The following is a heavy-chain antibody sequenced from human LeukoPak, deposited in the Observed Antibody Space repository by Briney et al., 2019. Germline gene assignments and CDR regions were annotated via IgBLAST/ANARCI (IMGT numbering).Heavy chain of an antibody. CDR3: AKARSDFWSGYYFGY. J-gene: IGHJ4*02. Sequence: GGSLRLSCAASGFTFSSYAMSWVRQAPGKGLEWVSAISGSGGSTYYADSVKGRFTISRGNSKNTLYLQMNSLRAEDTAVYYCAKARSDFWSGYYFGYWGQGTLVTVSS. CDR2: ISGSGGST. V-gene: IGHV3-23*01. D-gene: IGHD3-3*01. CDR1: GFTFSSYA.